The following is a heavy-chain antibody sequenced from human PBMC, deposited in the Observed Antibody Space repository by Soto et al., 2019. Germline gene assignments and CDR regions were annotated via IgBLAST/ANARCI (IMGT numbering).Heavy chain of an antibody. CDR2: ISSNSAYI. CDR3: AKVRVYGYYYGMDV. J-gene: IGHJ6*02. CDR1: GFTFRSFT. Sequence: PGGSLRLSCAASGFTFRSFTMNWVRRAPGKGLEWVSTISSNSAYIYYTDALRGRFTISRDNSKNTLYLQMNSLRAEDTAVYYCAKVRVYGYYYGMDVWGQGTTVTVSS. V-gene: IGHV3-21*01. D-gene: IGHD3-10*01.